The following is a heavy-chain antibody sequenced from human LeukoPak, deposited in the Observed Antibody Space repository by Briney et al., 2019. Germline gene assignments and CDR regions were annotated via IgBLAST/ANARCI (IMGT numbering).Heavy chain of an antibody. CDR2: MNPNSGNT. Sequence: ASVKVSCKASGYTFTSYDINWVRHATGQGLEWMGWMNPNSGNTGYAQKFQGRVTMTRNTSISTAYMELSSLRSEDTAVYYCARGHGVWYYFDSSGSVFDYWGQGALVTVSS. CDR1: GYTFTSYD. J-gene: IGHJ4*02. D-gene: IGHD3-22*01. V-gene: IGHV1-8*01. CDR3: ARGHGVWYYFDSSGSVFDY.